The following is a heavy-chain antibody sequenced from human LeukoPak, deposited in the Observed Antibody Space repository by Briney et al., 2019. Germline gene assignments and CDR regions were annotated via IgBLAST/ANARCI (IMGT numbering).Heavy chain of an antibody. V-gene: IGHV3-9*01. Sequence: PGGSLRLSCAASGFTFDDYAMHWVRQAPGKGLEWVSGISWNSGSIGYADSVKGRFTISRDNAKNSLYLQMNSLRAEDTALYYCAKDMEYCSGGSCYSDYYGMDVWGQGTTVTVSS. J-gene: IGHJ6*02. CDR1: GFTFDDYA. CDR3: AKDMEYCSGGSCYSDYYGMDV. CDR2: ISWNSGSI. D-gene: IGHD2-15*01.